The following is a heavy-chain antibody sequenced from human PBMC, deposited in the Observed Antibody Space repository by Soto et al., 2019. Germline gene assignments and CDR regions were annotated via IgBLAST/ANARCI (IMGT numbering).Heavy chain of an antibody. CDR1: GFTFSSYA. CDR3: AKVERYCSSTSCPSPLPKYYFDY. CDR2: ISGSGGST. V-gene: IGHV3-23*01. Sequence: HPGGSLRLSCAASGFTFSSYAMSWVRQAPGKGLEWVSAISGSGGSTYYADSVKGRFTISRDNSKNTLYLQMNSLRAEDTAVYYCAKVERYCSSTSCPSPLPKYYFDYWGQGTLVTVSS. D-gene: IGHD2-2*01. J-gene: IGHJ4*02.